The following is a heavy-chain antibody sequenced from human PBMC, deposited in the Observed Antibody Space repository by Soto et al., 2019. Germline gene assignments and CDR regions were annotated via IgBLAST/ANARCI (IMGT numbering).Heavy chain of an antibody. CDR2: IIPIFGTA. D-gene: IGHD6-19*01. CDR1: GGTFSSYA. J-gene: IGHJ6*02. V-gene: IGHV1-69*12. Sequence: QVQLVQSGAEVKKPGSSVKVSCKASGGTFSSYAISWVRQAPGQGLEWMGGIIPIFGTANYAQKFQGRVTLTADESTSTAYMELSSLRSEDTAVYYCARDPTVAGTGYYYYGMDVWGQGTTVTVSS. CDR3: ARDPTVAGTGYYYYGMDV.